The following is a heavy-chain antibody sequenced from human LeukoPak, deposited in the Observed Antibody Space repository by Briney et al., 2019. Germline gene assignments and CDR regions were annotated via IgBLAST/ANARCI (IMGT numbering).Heavy chain of an antibody. CDR3: ARGPDYYDSSGYYDY. J-gene: IGHJ4*02. V-gene: IGHV3-21*01. D-gene: IGHD3-22*01. Sequence: GGSLRLSCAASGFTFSSYSMNWVRQAPGKGLEWVSSISSSSSYIYYADSVKGRLTISRDNAKNSLYLQMNSLRAEDTAVYYCARGPDYYDSSGYYDYWGQGTLVTVSS. CDR2: ISSSSSYI. CDR1: GFTFSSYS.